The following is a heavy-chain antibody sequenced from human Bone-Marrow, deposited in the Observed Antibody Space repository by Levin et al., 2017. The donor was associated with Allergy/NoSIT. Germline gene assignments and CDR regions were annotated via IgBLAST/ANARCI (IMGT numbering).Heavy chain of an antibody. CDR1: GFTFSSYG. CDR2: IWYDGSNK. J-gene: IGHJ4*02. V-gene: IGHV3-33*01. D-gene: IGHD6-19*01. CDR3: ARDLSIAVAGHSRDFDY. Sequence: GGSLRLSCAASGFTFSSYGMHWVRQAPGKGLEWVAVIWYDGSNKYYADSVKGRFTISRDNSKNTLYLQMNSLRAEDTAVYYCARDLSIAVAGHSRDFDYWGQGTLVTVSS.